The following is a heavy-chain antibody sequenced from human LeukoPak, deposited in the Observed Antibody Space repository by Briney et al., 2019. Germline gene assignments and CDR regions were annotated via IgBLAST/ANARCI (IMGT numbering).Heavy chain of an antibody. Sequence: GGSPRLSCAASGFTFSSYSMNWVRQAPGKGLEWVSYISSSSGTIYYADSVKGRFTISRDNAKNTLYLQMNSLRAEDTAVYYCARRYDSSGYYYGGNWFDPWGQGTLVTVSS. CDR1: GFTFSSYS. CDR2: ISSSSGTI. D-gene: IGHD3-22*01. CDR3: ARRYDSSGYYYGGNWFDP. V-gene: IGHV3-48*04. J-gene: IGHJ5*01.